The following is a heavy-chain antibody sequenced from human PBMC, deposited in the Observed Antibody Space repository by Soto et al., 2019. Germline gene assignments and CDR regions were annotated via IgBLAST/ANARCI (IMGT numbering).Heavy chain of an antibody. Sequence: PGGSLRLSCAASGFTFGDFGMNWVRQAPGKGLEWLSYISSSATYAIYADSVKGRFTLSRDNAKNSLYLQMNSLRAEDTAVYYCARNDSSGYLDSWGQGTLVTVSS. J-gene: IGHJ4*02. CDR3: ARNDSSGYLDS. D-gene: IGHD3-22*01. CDR2: ISSSATYA. CDR1: GFTFGDFG. V-gene: IGHV3-11*06.